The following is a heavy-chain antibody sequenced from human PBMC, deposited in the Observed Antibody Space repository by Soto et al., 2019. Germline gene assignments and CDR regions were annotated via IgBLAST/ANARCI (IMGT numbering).Heavy chain of an antibody. J-gene: IGHJ6*02. CDR2: IYYSGST. Sequence: PSETLSLTCTFSGGSISSGDYYWSWIRQPPRKGLEWIGYIYYSGSTYYIPSLKSRVTISVDTSKNHFSLKLSSVTAADTAVYYCAMGCTNGVCYADYYGMDVWGQGTTVTVSS. CDR1: GGSISSGDYY. CDR3: AMGCTNGVCYADYYGMDV. D-gene: IGHD2-8*01. V-gene: IGHV4-30-4*01.